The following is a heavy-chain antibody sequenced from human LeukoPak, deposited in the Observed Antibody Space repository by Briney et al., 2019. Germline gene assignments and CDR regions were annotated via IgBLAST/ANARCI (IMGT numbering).Heavy chain of an antibody. J-gene: IGHJ4*02. CDR1: GFTVSSNY. CDR2: IYSGGST. V-gene: IGHV3-66*01. D-gene: IGHD6-13*01. Sequence: GGSLRLSCAASGFTVSSNYMSWVRQAPGKGLEWVSVIYSGGSTYYADSVKGRFTISRDNSKNTLYLQMNSLRAEDTAVYYCARGATLYGSSWYRIDYWGQGTLVTVSS. CDR3: ARGATLYGSSWYRIDY.